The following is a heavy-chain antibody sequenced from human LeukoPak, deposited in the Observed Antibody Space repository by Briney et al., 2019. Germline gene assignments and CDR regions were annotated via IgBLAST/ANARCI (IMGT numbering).Heavy chain of an antibody. CDR2: IKQDGSEK. D-gene: IGHD3-22*01. CDR1: GFTFSSYW. CDR3: ARVGHYYDSSGYYLVNYYYYYYYMDV. Sequence: GGSLRLSCAASGFTFSSYWMSWVRQAPGKGLEWVASIKQDGSEKYYVDSVKGRFTISRDNAKNSLYLQMNSLRAEDTAVYYCARVGHYYDSSGYYLVNYYYYYYYMDVWGKGTTVTVSS. J-gene: IGHJ6*03. V-gene: IGHV3-7*01.